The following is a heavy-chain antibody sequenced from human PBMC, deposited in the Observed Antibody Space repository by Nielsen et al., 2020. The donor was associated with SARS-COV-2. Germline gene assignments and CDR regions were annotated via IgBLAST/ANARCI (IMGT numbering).Heavy chain of an antibody. D-gene: IGHD6-19*01. CDR1: GGSISSSSYY. CDR3: AITYSGWPYNWSDP. Sequence: GSLRLSYTVSGGSISSSSYYWGWIRQPPGKGLEWIGSIYYSGSTYYNPSLKSRVTISVDTSKNQFSLKLSSVTAADTAVYYCAITYSGWPYNWSDPWGQGTLVTVSS. CDR2: IYYSGST. J-gene: IGHJ5*02. V-gene: IGHV4-39*01.